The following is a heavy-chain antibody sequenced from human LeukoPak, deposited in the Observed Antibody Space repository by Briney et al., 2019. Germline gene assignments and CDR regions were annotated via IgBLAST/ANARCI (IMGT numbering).Heavy chain of an antibody. J-gene: IGHJ1*01. CDR3: ATVPRIPAVGNTEYFRH. Sequence: PGESLKISCKGSGYSFTSYWIGWVRQMPGKGLEWMGIINPGDSDTRYSPSFQGQVTISVDKSISTAYLQWSSLEAPGTAMYFCATVPRIPAVGNTEYFRHWGQGTLVTVSS. CDR2: INPGDSDT. CDR1: GYSFTSYW. D-gene: IGHD6-13*01. V-gene: IGHV5-51*01.